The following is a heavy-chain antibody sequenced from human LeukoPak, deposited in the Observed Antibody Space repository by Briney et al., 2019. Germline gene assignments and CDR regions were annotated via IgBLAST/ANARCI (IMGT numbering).Heavy chain of an antibody. D-gene: IGHD6-13*01. Sequence: GGSLRLSCAASGFTFSSFWMSWVRPAPGKGLEWVANIKQDGSEKYYVDSVKGRFTISRDNAKNSLYLQMNSLRAEDTAVYYCASSVAGALDYWGQGTLVTVSS. V-gene: IGHV3-7*01. CDR1: GFTFSSFW. J-gene: IGHJ4*02. CDR3: ASSVAGALDY. CDR2: IKQDGSEK.